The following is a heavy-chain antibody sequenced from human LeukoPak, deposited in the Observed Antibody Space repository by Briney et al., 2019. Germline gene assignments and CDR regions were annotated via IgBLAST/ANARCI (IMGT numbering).Heavy chain of an antibody. Sequence: SETLSLTCTVSGGSISSSMSSYYWGWIRQPPGKGLEWIGSIYYSGSTYYNPSLKSRVTISVDTSKNQFSLKLSSVTAADTAVYYCARLGVTFDIWGQGTMVTVSS. CDR1: GGSISSSMSSYY. V-gene: IGHV4-39*01. CDR3: ARLGVTFDI. CDR2: IYYSGST. J-gene: IGHJ3*02. D-gene: IGHD3-3*01.